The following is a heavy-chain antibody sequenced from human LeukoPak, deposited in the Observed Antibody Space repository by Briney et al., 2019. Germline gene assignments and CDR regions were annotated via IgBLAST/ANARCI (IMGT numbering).Heavy chain of an antibody. Sequence: ASVKVSCKASGYTSTSYYMHWVRQAPGQGLEWMGIINPSGGSTSYAQKFQGRVTMTRDTSTSTVYMELSSLRSEDTAVYYCARDFRYYGSGSYLDYWGQGTLVTVSS. V-gene: IGHV1-46*01. D-gene: IGHD3-10*01. CDR2: INPSGGST. CDR1: GYTSTSYY. CDR3: ARDFRYYGSGSYLDY. J-gene: IGHJ4*02.